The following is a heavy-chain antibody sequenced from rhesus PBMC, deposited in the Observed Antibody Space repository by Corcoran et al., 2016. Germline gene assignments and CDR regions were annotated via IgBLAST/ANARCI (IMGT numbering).Heavy chain of an antibody. V-gene: IGHV4-93*02. CDR3: AGHPYWGGFDY. CDR2: IYGSGGRT. CDR1: GGSISSSNW. J-gene: IGHJ4*01. D-gene: IGHD3-34*01. Sequence: QVQLQESGPAVVKPSETLSLTCAVSGGSISSSNWWRWFRLSPGKGLEWIGGIYGSGGRTEYNPSLKGRVAISMATSKNQFSLRLSSVTAADTAVYYCAGHPYWGGFDYWGQGVLVTVSS.